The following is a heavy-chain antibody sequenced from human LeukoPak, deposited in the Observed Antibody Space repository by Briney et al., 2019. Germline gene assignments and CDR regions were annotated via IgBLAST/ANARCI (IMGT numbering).Heavy chain of an antibody. Sequence: GGSLRLSRAASGFTFNNYAMSWVRQAPGKGLEWVSAISGSGGSTYYADSVKGRFTISRDNSKNTLYLQMNSLRAEDTAVYYCANLNPRPGIAVAGSFDYWGQGTLVTVSS. CDR1: GFTFNNYA. V-gene: IGHV3-23*01. J-gene: IGHJ4*02. CDR3: ANLNPRPGIAVAGSFDY. D-gene: IGHD6-19*01. CDR2: ISGSGGST.